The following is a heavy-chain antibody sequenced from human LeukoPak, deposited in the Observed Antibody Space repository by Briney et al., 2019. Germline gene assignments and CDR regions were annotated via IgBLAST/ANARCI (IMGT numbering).Heavy chain of an antibody. CDR3: ARPHFYFGSGSYYYVDY. Sequence: SETLSLTCTVSGGSIRSNSYYWGWIRQPPGKGLEWIGNVFYTGTTSYNPSLKSRVTMPVDTSKNQFSLNLSSVTAADTAVYYCARPHFYFGSGSYYYVDYWGQGTLVTVSS. V-gene: IGHV4-39*01. CDR1: GGSIRSNSYY. CDR2: VFYTGTT. J-gene: IGHJ4*02. D-gene: IGHD3-10*01.